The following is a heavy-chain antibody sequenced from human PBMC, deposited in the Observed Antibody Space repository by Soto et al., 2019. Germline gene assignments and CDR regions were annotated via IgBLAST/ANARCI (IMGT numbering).Heavy chain of an antibody. CDR1: GFTFSSYA. J-gene: IGHJ4*02. V-gene: IGHV3-23*01. CDR3: AKEVVGATTGGYFDY. D-gene: IGHD1-26*01. Sequence: PGGSLRLSCAASGFTFSSYAMSWVRQAPGKGLEWVSAISGSGGSTYYADSVKGRFTISRDNSKNTLYLQINSLRAEDTAVYYCAKEVVGATTGGYFDYWGQGTLVTVSS. CDR2: ISGSGGST.